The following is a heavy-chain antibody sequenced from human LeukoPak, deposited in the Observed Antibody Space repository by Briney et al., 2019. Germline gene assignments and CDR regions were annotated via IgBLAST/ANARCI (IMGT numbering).Heavy chain of an antibody. CDR1: GGSISSSSYY. V-gene: IGHV4-39*01. Sequence: ASETLSLTCTVSGGSISSSSYYWGWIRQPPGKGLEWIGRIYYSGSTYYNPSLKSRVTISVDTSKNQFSLKLSSVTAADTAVYYCARRPRAPQYSSNIGGWFDPWGQGTLVTVSS. J-gene: IGHJ5*02. CDR2: IYYSGST. D-gene: IGHD6-13*01. CDR3: ARRPRAPQYSSNIGGWFDP.